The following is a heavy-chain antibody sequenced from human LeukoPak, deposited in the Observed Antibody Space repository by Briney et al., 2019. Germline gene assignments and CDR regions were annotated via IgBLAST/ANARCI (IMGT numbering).Heavy chain of an antibody. Sequence: GGSLRLSCAASGFTFSSYSMNWVRQAPGKGLEWVSSISSSSSYIYYADSVKGRFTISRDNAKNSLYLQMSSLRAEDTAVYYCARDYLDDFWSGHWFDPWGQGTLVTVSS. J-gene: IGHJ5*02. CDR1: GFTFSSYS. CDR2: ISSSSSYI. D-gene: IGHD3-3*01. CDR3: ARDYLDDFWSGHWFDP. V-gene: IGHV3-21*01.